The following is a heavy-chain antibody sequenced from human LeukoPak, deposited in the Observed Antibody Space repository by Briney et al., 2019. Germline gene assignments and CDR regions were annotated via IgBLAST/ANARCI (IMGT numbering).Heavy chain of an antibody. CDR3: ARDSVGYYGSGSGSYFDY. CDR1: GYTFTGYY. D-gene: IGHD3-10*01. CDR2: INPNSGGT. J-gene: IGHJ4*02. V-gene: IGHV1-2*02. Sequence: AASVKVSCKASGYTFTGYYMHWVRQAPGQGLEWMGWINPNSGGTNYAQKFQGRVTMTRDTSISTAYMELSRLRSDDTAVYYCARDSVGYYGSGSGSYFDYWGQGTLVTVSS.